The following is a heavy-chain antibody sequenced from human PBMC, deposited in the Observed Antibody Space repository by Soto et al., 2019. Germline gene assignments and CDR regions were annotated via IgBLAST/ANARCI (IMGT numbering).Heavy chain of an antibody. CDR2: ISGTSDYI. Sequence: GGSLRLSCATSGFTFSSSSMNWVRQAPGKRLEWVSSISGTSDYIDYADAVKGRFTISRDNAKNSLSLQMNSLRAEDTAVYYCARDPIYYGSGSYYYFDHWGQGT. D-gene: IGHD3-10*01. J-gene: IGHJ4*02. CDR1: GFTFSSSS. V-gene: IGHV3-21*01. CDR3: ARDPIYYGSGSYYYFDH.